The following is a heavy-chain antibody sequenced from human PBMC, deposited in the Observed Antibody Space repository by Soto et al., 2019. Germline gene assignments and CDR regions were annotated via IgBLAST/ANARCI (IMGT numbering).Heavy chain of an antibody. CDR2: IFFNGIT. Sequence: SETLSLTCTVSGDSISNGPYFWTWIRQPPGKGLEWIGYIFFNGITYYSPSLKSRVTISVDTSKNRFSLSLTSVTAADTGVYYCARESGITGTSAFNHWGQGILVTVSS. V-gene: IGHV4-31*03. J-gene: IGHJ4*02. CDR3: ARESGITGTSAFNH. D-gene: IGHD1-20*01. CDR1: GDSISNGPYF.